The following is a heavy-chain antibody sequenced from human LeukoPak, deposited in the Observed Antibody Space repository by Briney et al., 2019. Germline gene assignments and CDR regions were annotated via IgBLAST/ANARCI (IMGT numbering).Heavy chain of an antibody. CDR2: ISYDGSNK. CDR3: AKPPSSGYYDYGYDAFDI. CDR1: GFTFSSYG. Sequence: PGGSLRLSCAASGFTFSSYGMHWVRQAPGKGLEWVAVISYDGSNKYYADSVKGRFTISRDNSKNTLYLQMNSLRAEDTAVYYCAKPPSSGYYDYGYDAFDIWGQGTMVTVSS. J-gene: IGHJ3*02. D-gene: IGHD3-22*01. V-gene: IGHV3-30*18.